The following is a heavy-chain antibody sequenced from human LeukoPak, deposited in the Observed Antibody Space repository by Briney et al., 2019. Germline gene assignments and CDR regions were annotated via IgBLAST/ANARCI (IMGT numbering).Heavy chain of an antibody. D-gene: IGHD3-22*01. CDR2: IHYSGST. Sequence: VKPSETLSLTRTVSGGSIYSSSYYWVWIRQPPGKGLEWIGRIHYSGSTYYNPSLKSRVTISVNTSKTQFSLKLSSVTAADTAVYYCARASSSGYWFDPWGQGTLVTASS. CDR1: GGSIYSSSYY. CDR3: ARASSSGYWFDP. J-gene: IGHJ5*02. V-gene: IGHV4-39*01.